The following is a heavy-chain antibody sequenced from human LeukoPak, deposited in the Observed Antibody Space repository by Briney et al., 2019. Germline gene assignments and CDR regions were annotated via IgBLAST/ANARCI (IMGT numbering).Heavy chain of an antibody. Sequence: GGSLRLSCAASGFTFTSHWMTLVRQAPGKGLEWVANIKKDGSEKYYVDSVKGRFTISRDDAKNSVFLQMNSLRAEDTAVYYCASNMELRQSLDWGQGTLVTVSS. D-gene: IGHD1-7*01. CDR3: ASNMELRQSLD. CDR1: GFTFTSHW. J-gene: IGHJ4*02. V-gene: IGHV3-7*01. CDR2: IKKDGSEK.